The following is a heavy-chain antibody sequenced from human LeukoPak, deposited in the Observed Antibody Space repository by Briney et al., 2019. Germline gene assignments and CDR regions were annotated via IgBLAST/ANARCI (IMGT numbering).Heavy chain of an antibody. Sequence: PSETLSLTCTVSGDSISDSSFYWGWLRQPPGKGLEWIVSIYHSGSTNYNPSLKSRVTISVDTSKNQFSLKLSSVTAADTAVYYCAGAVAGPNWFDPWGQGTLVTVSS. CDR1: GDSISDSSFY. J-gene: IGHJ5*02. D-gene: IGHD6-19*01. CDR2: IYHSGST. V-gene: IGHV4-39*07. CDR3: AGAVAGPNWFDP.